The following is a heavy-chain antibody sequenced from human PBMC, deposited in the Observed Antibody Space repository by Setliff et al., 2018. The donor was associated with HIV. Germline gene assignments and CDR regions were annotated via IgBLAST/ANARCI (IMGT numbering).Heavy chain of an antibody. V-gene: IGHV3-74*01. Sequence: GGSLRLSCAASGFTFSTDWMRWVRQAPGKGLVWVSRMNGDGSSISYADSVRGRFTMSRDNAKNTLFLQMNSLRAEDAAVYYCAKDPRAAVATICDYWGQGTLVTVSS. CDR3: AKDPRAAVATICDY. D-gene: IGHD5-12*01. J-gene: IGHJ4*02. CDR1: GFTFSTDW. CDR2: MNGDGSSI.